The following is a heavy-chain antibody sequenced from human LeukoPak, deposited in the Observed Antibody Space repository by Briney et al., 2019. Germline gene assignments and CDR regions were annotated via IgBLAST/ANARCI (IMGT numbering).Heavy chain of an antibody. CDR2: ISDDGSNK. V-gene: IGHV3-30*18. CDR3: AKAGGYCSGGRCFDY. J-gene: IGHJ4*02. Sequence: GGSLRLSCAASGFTFSSYGIHWVRQAPGKGLEWVAIISDDGSNKYYADSVRGRFTISRDNSKNTLYVQMNSLRAEDTAVYYCAKAGGYCSGGRCFDYWGQGTLVTVSS. D-gene: IGHD2-15*01. CDR1: GFTFSSYG.